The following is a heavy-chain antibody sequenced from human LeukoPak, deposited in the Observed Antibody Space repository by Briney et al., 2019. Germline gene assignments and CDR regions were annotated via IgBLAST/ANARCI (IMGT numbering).Heavy chain of an antibody. Sequence: SETLSLTCTVSGGSISSSSYYWGWIRQPPGKGLEWIGSIYYSGSTYYNPSLKSRVTISVDTPKNQFSLKLSSVTAADTAVYYCARASRYLEWLFNGMDVWGQGTTVTVSS. V-gene: IGHV4-39*01. CDR3: ARASRYLEWLFNGMDV. CDR1: GGSISSSSYY. D-gene: IGHD3-3*01. J-gene: IGHJ6*02. CDR2: IYYSGST.